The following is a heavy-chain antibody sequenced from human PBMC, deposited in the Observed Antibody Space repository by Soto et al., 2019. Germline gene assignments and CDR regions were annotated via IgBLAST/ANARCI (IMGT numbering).Heavy chain of an antibody. V-gene: IGHV3-30-3*01. CDR2: ISYDGSNK. D-gene: IGHD6-13*01. CDR1: GFTFSSYA. CDR3: ARAVSSSSWFAY. Sequence: GGSLRLSCAASGFTFSSYAMHWVRQAPGKGLEWVAVISYDGSNKYYADSVKGRFTISRDNSKNTLYLQMNSLRAEDTAVYYCARAVSSSSWFAYWGQGTLVTVSS. J-gene: IGHJ4*02.